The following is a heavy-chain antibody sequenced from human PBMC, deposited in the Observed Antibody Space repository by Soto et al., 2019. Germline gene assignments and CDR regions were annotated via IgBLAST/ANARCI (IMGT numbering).Heavy chain of an antibody. V-gene: IGHV4-4*02. CDR1: GGSISSSNW. CDR2: IYHSGST. D-gene: IGHD5-18*01. J-gene: IGHJ4*02. CDR3: ARRIQLWLSGFESSGWALDY. Sequence: SETLSLTCTVSGGSISSSNWWSWVRQPPGKGLEWIGEIYHSGSTNYNPSLKSRVTISVDKSKNQFSLKLSSVTAADTAVYYCARRIQLWLSGFESSGWALDYWGQGTLVTVSS.